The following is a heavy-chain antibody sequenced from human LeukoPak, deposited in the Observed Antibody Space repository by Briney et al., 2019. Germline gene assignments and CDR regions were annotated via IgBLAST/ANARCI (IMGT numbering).Heavy chain of an antibody. CDR3: ARSYYDILTFGYYGMDV. Sequence: ASVKVSCKASGYTFTSYGISWVRQAPGQGLEWMGWISAYNGNTNYAQKLQGRVTMTTDTSTSTAYMGLRSLRSDDTAVYYCARSYYDILTFGYYGMDVWGQGTTVTVSS. J-gene: IGHJ6*02. V-gene: IGHV1-18*01. D-gene: IGHD3-9*01. CDR1: GYTFTSYG. CDR2: ISAYNGNT.